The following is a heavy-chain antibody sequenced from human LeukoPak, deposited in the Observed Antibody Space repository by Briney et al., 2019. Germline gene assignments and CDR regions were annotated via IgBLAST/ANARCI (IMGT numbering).Heavy chain of an antibody. Sequence: SETLSLTRTVSGDSVSNGNYYWSWLRQPPGKALEWIGYIYYTGKTYYNPSLEGRVTILVDTSRNHFSVKLSSVIAADTAVYYCARSQNYYGSGDYWSQGTLVTVSS. CDR1: GDSVSNGNYY. D-gene: IGHD3-10*01. CDR2: IYYTGKT. V-gene: IGHV4-61*03. CDR3: ARSQNYYGSGDY. J-gene: IGHJ4*02.